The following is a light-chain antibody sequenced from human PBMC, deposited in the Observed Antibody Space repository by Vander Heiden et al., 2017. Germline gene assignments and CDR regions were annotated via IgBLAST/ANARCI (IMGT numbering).Light chain of an antibody. CDR1: QSVLYSSNNKNY. V-gene: IGKV4-1*01. J-gene: IGKJ4*01. Sequence: DIVMTQSPDSLAVSLGERATINCKSSQSVLYSSNNKNYLAWYQQKPGQPPKLLIYWASTRESGVPYRFSGSGSGTDFTLTISSLQAEDVAVYYCQQYYSTPLTFGCGTKVEIK. CDR3: QQYYSTPLT. CDR2: WAS.